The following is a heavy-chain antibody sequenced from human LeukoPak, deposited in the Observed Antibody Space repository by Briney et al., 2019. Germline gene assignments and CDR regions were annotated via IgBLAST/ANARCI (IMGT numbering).Heavy chain of an antibody. D-gene: IGHD4-17*01. J-gene: IGHJ4*02. CDR2: TYYRSKWHN. CDR3: ARHDTVTTLPIVY. V-gene: IGHV6-1*01. Sequence: SQTLSLTCALSGDSVSSNSAAWNWIRQSPSRGLEWLGRTYYRSKWHNDYAVSVKSRITIKPDTSKNQFSLQLNSVTPEDTAVYYCARHDTVTTLPIVYWGQGTLVTVSS. CDR1: GDSVSSNSAA.